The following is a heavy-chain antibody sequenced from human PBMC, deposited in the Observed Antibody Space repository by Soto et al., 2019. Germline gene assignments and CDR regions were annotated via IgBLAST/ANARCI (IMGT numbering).Heavy chain of an antibody. CDR2: TYFRSKWYK. D-gene: IGHD1-26*01. J-gene: IGHJ4*02. V-gene: IGHV6-1*01. Sequence: SQTLSLTCAISGDSVSSNSAAWNWIRQSPSRGLEWLGRTYFRSKWYKDYAISVKSRITINPGTSKNQFSLQLNSVTPEDTAVYYCVRDVGGGELLDYWGQGTLVTVSS. CDR3: VRDVGGGELLDY. CDR1: GDSVSSNSAA.